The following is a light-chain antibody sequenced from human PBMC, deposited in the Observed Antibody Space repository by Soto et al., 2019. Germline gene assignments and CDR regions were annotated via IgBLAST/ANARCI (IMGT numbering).Light chain of an antibody. CDR1: SSDVGAYNF. J-gene: IGLJ3*02. CDR3: SSYTTSRTLM. CDR2: DVS. Sequence: QSALTQPASVSESPGQSISISCTRSSSDVGAYNFVCWFQQHPGKAPKLMIYDVSVRPSGVSSRFSGSKSGNTASLTISGLQADDEAIYYCSSYTTSRTLMFGGGTKLTVL. V-gene: IGLV2-14*01.